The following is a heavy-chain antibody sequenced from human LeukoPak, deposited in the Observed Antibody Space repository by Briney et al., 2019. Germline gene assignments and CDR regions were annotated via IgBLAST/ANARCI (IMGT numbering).Heavy chain of an antibody. CDR3: ARDQADYDFWSGYYRGAFDI. V-gene: IGHV4-30-2*01. Sequence: PSETLSLTCAVSGGSISSGGYSWSWIRQPPGKGLEWIGYIYHSGSTNYNPSLKSRVTISVDTSKNQFSLKLSSVTAADTAVYYCARDQADYDFWSGYYRGAFDIWGQGTMVTVSS. CDR1: GGSISSGGYS. D-gene: IGHD3-3*01. J-gene: IGHJ3*02. CDR2: IYHSGST.